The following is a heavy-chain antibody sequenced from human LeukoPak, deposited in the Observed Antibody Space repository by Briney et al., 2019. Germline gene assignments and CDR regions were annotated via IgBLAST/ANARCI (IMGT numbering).Heavy chain of an antibody. CDR1: GGSIRSETYY. CDR2: IYYSGTT. Sequence: SETLSLTCTVSGGSIRSETYYWGWIRQPPGKGLEYIGNIYYSGTTYYNPSLESRVTISVDTSKNQFSLKLSSVTATDTAVYYCASVGRWDYHFESWGQGTLLTVSS. J-gene: IGHJ4*02. V-gene: IGHV4-39*07. CDR3: ASVGRWDYHFES. D-gene: IGHD1-26*01.